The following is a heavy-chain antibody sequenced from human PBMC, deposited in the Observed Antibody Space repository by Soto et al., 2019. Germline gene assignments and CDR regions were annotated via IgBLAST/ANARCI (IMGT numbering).Heavy chain of an antibody. V-gene: IGHV3-33*01. CDR1: GFSFSSYG. CDR2: IYHDGSNK. D-gene: IGHD6-19*01. J-gene: IGHJ3*01. CDR3: ARDVGSGWPYDAADV. Sequence: QVQLVESGGGVVQPGGSLRLSCAASGFSFSSYGMHWVRQAPGQGLEWVAIIYHDGSNKYYTDSVKRRFTISRDDSKNTLYLQMDSLRVDDTAVYYCARDVGSGWPYDAADVWGQGTVVSVSS.